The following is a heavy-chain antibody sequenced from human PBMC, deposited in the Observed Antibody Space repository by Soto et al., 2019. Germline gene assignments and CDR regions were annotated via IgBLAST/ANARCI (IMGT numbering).Heavy chain of an antibody. J-gene: IGHJ3*02. CDR2: ISAYNGDT. V-gene: IGHV1-18*01. Sequence: GQLVQSGAEVTRPGASVKVSCRASGYTFTSYGISWVRQAPGQGHEWMGWISAYNGDTKLSQKSEYIVSMTTDSSTNTAYMELRSLRSDDTADYYCARDSFTHQAMVTWACDIWGQGTMVTASS. CDR1: GYTFTSYG. CDR3: ARDSFTHQAMVTWACDI. D-gene: IGHD5-18*01.